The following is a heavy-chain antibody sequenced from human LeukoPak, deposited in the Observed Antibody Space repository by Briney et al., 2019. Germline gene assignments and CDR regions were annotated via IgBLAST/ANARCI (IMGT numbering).Heavy chain of an antibody. CDR2: INPSGGST. J-gene: IGHJ4*02. CDR3: ARDRSSGWYPFDY. V-gene: IGHV1-46*01. D-gene: IGHD6-19*01. Sequence: ASVKVSCKASGYTFTNYYMHWVRQAPGQGLEWMGKINPSGGSTMYAQTFQGRVTMTSDTSTSTVYMEMSSLRSEDTAVFYCARDRSSGWYPFDYWGQGTLVTVSS. CDR1: GYTFTNYY.